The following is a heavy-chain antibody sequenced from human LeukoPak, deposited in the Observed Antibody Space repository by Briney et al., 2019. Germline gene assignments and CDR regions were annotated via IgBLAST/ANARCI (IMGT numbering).Heavy chain of an antibody. CDR3: AKDLAPIAVAGTYYYYYGMDV. D-gene: IGHD6-19*01. Sequence: GSLRLSCAASGFTFSSYAMSWVRQAPGKGLEWVSAISGSGGSTYYADSVKGRFTISRDNSKNTLYLQMNSLRAEDTAVYYCAKDLAPIAVAGTYYYYYGMDVWGQGTTVTVSS. CDR1: GFTFSSYA. CDR2: ISGSGGST. J-gene: IGHJ6*02. V-gene: IGHV3-23*01.